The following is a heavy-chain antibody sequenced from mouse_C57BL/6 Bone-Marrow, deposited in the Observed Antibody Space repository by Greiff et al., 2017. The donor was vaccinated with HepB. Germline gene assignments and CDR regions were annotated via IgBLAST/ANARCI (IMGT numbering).Heavy chain of an antibody. CDR3: ASPHYYGSFDY. J-gene: IGHJ2*01. D-gene: IGHD1-1*01. CDR2: IYPGDGDT. V-gene: IGHV1-82*01. CDR1: GYAFSSSW. Sequence: QVQLQQSGPELVKPGASVKISCKASGYAFSSSWMNWVKQRPGKGLEWIGRIYPGDGDTNYNGKFKGKATLTADKSSSTAYMQLSSLTSEDSAVYFCASPHYYGSFDYWGQGTTLTVSS.